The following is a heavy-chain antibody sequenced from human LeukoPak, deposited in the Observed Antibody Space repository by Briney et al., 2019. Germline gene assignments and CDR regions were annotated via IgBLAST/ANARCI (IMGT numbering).Heavy chain of an antibody. D-gene: IGHD2-2*01. CDR2: ISYDGSNK. J-gene: IGHJ1*01. V-gene: IGHV3-30*18. Sequence: AGGSLRFSCAASGFTFSSYGMHWVRQAPGKGLEWVAVISYDGSNKYYADSVKGRFTISRDNSKNTLYLQMNSLRAEDTAVYYCAKSPVVPAAKRRDAYFQHWGQGTLVTVSS. CDR1: GFTFSSYG. CDR3: AKSPVVPAAKRRDAYFQH.